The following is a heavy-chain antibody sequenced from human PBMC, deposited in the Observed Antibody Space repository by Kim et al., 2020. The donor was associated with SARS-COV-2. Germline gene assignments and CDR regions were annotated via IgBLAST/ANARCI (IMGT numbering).Heavy chain of an antibody. D-gene: IGHD1-26*01. J-gene: IGHJ4*02. CDR1: GFDFTSYT. Sequence: GGSLRLSCAASGFDFTSYTIHWVRQAPGKGLEWVAVMYRDGSNTFYRDSVKGRFTISRDNSKNTLFLQMNSLRPEDTAVYYCAKEKAAGRGLFDHWGQGTLVTVSS. CDR2: MYRDGSNT. V-gene: IGHV3-30*18. CDR3: AKEKAAGRGLFDH.